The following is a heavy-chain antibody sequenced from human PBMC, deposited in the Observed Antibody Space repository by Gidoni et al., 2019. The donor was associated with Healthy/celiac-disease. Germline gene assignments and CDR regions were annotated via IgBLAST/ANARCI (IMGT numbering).Heavy chain of an antibody. CDR1: GFTLRSYG. CDR2: IWYDGSNK. J-gene: IGHJ4*02. Sequence: QVQLVESGGGVVQPGRSLRLPCAASGFTLRSYGMHWVRQAPGKGLEWVAVIWYDGSNKYYADSVKGRFTISRDNSKNTLYLQMNSLRAEDTAVYYCARDPNYYDSSGYYPVYWGQGTLVTVSS. D-gene: IGHD3-22*01. CDR3: ARDPNYYDSSGYYPVY. V-gene: IGHV3-33*01.